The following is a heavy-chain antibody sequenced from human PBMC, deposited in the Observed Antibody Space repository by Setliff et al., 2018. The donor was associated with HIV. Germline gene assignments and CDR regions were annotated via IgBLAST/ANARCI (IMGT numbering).Heavy chain of an antibody. D-gene: IGHD3-16*01. J-gene: IGHJ4*02. CDR1: GYSISSCYY. CDR2: IYHNGNT. V-gene: IGHV4-38-2*01. CDR3: ARRPPYWGFDF. Sequence: PSETLSLTCDVSGYSISSCYYWGWIRQPPGKGLEWIANIYHNGNTHYNPSVKNRVTISVDTSKNQFSLKLRSVTAADTAVYYCARRPPYWGFDFWGQGTLVTVSS.